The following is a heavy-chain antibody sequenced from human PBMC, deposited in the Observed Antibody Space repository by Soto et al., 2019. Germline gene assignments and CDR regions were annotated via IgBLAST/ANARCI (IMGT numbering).Heavy chain of an antibody. CDR1: GFIFSTYS. CDR3: ARDQQYMDV. J-gene: IGHJ6*03. Sequence: GGSLRLSCAASGFIFSTYSFNWVRQTPGKGLEWVSSISSSSSHIYYADSVKGRFTISRDNAKNSLYLQMNSLRAEDTAVYYCARDQQYMDVWGQGTTVTVSS. V-gene: IGHV3-21*01. CDR2: ISSSSSHI.